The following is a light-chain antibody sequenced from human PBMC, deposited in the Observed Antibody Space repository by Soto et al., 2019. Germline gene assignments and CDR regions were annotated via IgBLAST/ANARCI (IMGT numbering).Light chain of an antibody. Sequence: DIQMTQSPSTLSASVGDRVIITCRASQSIDSWLAWYQQKTGKAPKLLIYKTSNLESGVPSRFSGSGSGTEFSLTISSLQPDDFATYYCQQYNSYSEAFGQGTKVELK. V-gene: IGKV1-5*03. CDR3: QQYNSYSEA. CDR1: QSIDSW. J-gene: IGKJ1*01. CDR2: KTS.